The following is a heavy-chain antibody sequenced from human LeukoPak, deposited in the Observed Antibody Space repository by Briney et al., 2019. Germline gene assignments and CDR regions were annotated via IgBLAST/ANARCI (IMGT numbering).Heavy chain of an antibody. J-gene: IGHJ4*02. D-gene: IGHD1-14*01. CDR1: GGSINNSGYY. CDR3: ARHVQRTGMDYYFDY. Sequence: KASETLSLTCTVSGGSINNSGYYWGWIRQPPGKGLEWIGSIYYSGSTYYNPSLKSRITISVDTSKNQFSLKLNSVTAADTAVYYCARHVQRTGMDYYFDYWGQGTLVTVSS. CDR2: IYYSGST. V-gene: IGHV4-39*01.